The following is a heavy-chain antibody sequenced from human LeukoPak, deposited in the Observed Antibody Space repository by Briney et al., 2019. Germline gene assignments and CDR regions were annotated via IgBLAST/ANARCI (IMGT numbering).Heavy chain of an antibody. CDR1: GFTFSSYD. CDR2: ISGSGDRT. Sequence: GGSLRLSCAASGFTFSSYDVSWVRQAPGKGLEWVSAISGSGDRTHYADSVKGRFTISRDNAKNSLYLQMNSLRAEDTAVYYCARGLRLRAYYFDYWGQGTLVTVSS. J-gene: IGHJ4*02. D-gene: IGHD4-17*01. CDR3: ARGLRLRAYYFDY. V-gene: IGHV3-23*01.